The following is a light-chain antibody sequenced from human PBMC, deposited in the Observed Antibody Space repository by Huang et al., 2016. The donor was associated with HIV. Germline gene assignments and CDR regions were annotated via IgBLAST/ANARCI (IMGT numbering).Light chain of an antibody. J-gene: IGKJ1*01. CDR2: GAS. CDR3: QQSYNTPWT. V-gene: IGKV1-39*01. Sequence: DIQMTQSPSSLSASVGDRVTITCRASQSISSSLSWYQQKPGKAPKLLIYGASILQSGVPSRFSGSGSRTDFTLTISSVQPEDLATYYCQQSYNTPWTFGQGTKVEIK. CDR1: QSISSS.